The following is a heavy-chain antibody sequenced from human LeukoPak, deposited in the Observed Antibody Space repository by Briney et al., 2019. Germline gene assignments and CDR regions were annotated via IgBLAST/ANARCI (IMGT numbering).Heavy chain of an antibody. V-gene: IGHV3-11*01. CDR3: AFLGL. CDR2: INNSSSTI. J-gene: IGHJ4*02. Sequence: GGSLTLSCATSGFTFSDYYMSWIRQPPGKGLEWIGYINNSSSTIYYADSVKGRFTISRDDAKNSLYLQMTSLRAEDTAVYYCAFLGLWGQGTLVTVSS. CDR1: GFTFSDYY. D-gene: IGHD2/OR15-2a*01.